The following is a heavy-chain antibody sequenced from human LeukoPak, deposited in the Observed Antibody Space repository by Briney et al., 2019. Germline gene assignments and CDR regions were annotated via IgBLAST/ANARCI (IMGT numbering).Heavy chain of an antibody. CDR1: GFTFRNYG. D-gene: IGHD2-15*01. CDR3: AKDGGSDPDSFDI. CDR2: IRYDGSNK. J-gene: IGHJ3*02. Sequence: PGGSLRLSCAASGFTFRNYGMSWVRQAPGKGLEWLAFIRYDGSNKNYADSVKGRFTISRDNTKNSLYLQMNSLRAEDTAVYYCAKDGGSDPDSFDIWGQGTMVTVSS. V-gene: IGHV3-30*02.